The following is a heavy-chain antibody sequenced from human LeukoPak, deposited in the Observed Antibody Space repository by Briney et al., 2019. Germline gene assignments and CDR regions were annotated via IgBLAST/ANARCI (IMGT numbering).Heavy chain of an antibody. CDR2: ISYDGSNK. Sequence: PGGSLRLSCAASGFTFRNYAMHWVRQAPGKGLEWVAVISYDGSNKLYADPVKGRFTISRDNAKNSLYLQMNSLRAEDTAVYYCAREPGSTAMVTFDYWGQGTLVTVSS. CDR1: GFTFRNYA. CDR3: AREPGSTAMVTFDY. V-gene: IGHV3-30*04. D-gene: IGHD5-18*01. J-gene: IGHJ4*02.